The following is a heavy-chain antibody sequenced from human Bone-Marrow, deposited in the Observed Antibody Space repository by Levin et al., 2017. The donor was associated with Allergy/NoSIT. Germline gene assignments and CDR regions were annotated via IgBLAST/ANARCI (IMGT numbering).Heavy chain of an antibody. CDR3: ARARIQLWLQYFDY. V-gene: IGHV1-18*01. CDR1: GYTFTSYG. D-gene: IGHD5-18*01. J-gene: IGHJ4*02. CDR2: ISAYNGNT. Sequence: ASVKVSCKASGYTFTSYGISWVRQAPGQGLEWMGWISAYNGNTNYAQKLQGRVTMTTDTSTSTAYMELRSLRSDDTAVYYCARARIQLWLQYFDYWGQGTLVTVSS.